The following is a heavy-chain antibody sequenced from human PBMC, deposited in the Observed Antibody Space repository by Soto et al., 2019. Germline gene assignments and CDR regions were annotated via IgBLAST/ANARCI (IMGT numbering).Heavy chain of an antibody. V-gene: IGHV4-31*11. CDR1: GGSISRGGYY. J-gene: IGHJ4*02. D-gene: IGHD3-10*01. CDR3: ARGLGDTHFDF. CDR2: MYYSGST. Sequence: LSLTCAVSGGSISRGGYYWGWIRQHPGKGLEWIGHMYYSGSTYYNPSLKSRISMSVDTSMNQLSLKLSSVTGADTAVYYCARGLGDTHFDFWGQGALVTVSS.